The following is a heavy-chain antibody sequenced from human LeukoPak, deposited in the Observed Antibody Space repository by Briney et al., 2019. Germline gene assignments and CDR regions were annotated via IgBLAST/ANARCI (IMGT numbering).Heavy chain of an antibody. CDR3: AREGGDILTPGGSAAFDI. Sequence: SETLSLTCTVSGGSISSYYWSWIRQPSGKGLEWIGYIYYSGSTNYNPSLKSRVTISVDTSKNQFSLKLSSVTAADTAVYYCAREGGDILTPGGSAAFDIWGQGTMVTVSS. CDR1: GGSISSYY. CDR2: IYYSGST. V-gene: IGHV4-59*01. J-gene: IGHJ3*02. D-gene: IGHD3-9*01.